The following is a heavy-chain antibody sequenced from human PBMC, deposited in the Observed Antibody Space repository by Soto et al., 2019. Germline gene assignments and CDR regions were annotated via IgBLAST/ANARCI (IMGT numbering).Heavy chain of an antibody. CDR1: GFTFSTYA. D-gene: IGHD2-8*01. Sequence: GGSLRLSCATSGFTFSTYAMHWVRQAPGKGLEYVPAISSNGRSTYYANSVKGRFTISRDNSKNTLYLQMDSLRVEDMAVYYCARDRCTNGVCYAPSDYWGQGTLVTVSS. J-gene: IGHJ4*02. V-gene: IGHV3-64*01. CDR2: ISSNGRST. CDR3: ARDRCTNGVCYAPSDY.